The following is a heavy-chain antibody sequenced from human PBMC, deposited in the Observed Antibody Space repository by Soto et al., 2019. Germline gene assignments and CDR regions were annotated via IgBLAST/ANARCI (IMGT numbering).Heavy chain of an antibody. CDR2: IRWNRALI. CDR1: GFTFDDYA. V-gene: IGHV3-9*01. D-gene: IGHD3-22*01. J-gene: IGHJ4*02. Sequence: EMQLVESGGGLVQPGRSLRLSCAASGFTFDDYAMHCVRQVPGKGLEWLSGIRWNRALIDYADSVKGRVTISRDTAKNSLFLQLTTLRPEDTALYCWAIELNLGGITTIPDCDCWGQGTRVIVSS. CDR3: AIELNLGGITTIPDCDC.